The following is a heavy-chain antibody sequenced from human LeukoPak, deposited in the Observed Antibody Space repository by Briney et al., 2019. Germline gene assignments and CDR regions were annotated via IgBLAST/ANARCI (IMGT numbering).Heavy chain of an antibody. CDR3: ARGVEGYYGSGSYPGLYLYDY. J-gene: IGHJ4*02. Sequence: GGSLRLSCAASGFTFSSYSMNWVRQAPGKGLEWVSYISSSSSTIYYADSVKGRFTISRDNAKNSLYLQMNSLRAEDTAVYYCARGVEGYYGSGSYPGLYLYDYWGQGTLVTVSS. V-gene: IGHV3-48*01. CDR2: ISSSSSTI. CDR1: GFTFSSYS. D-gene: IGHD3-10*01.